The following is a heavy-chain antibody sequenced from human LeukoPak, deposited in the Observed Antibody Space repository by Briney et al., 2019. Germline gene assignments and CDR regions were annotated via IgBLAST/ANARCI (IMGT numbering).Heavy chain of an antibody. CDR3: ARHNYDILTGPPDY. V-gene: IGHV5-51*01. Sequence: GESLKISCKGSGYSFTSYWIGWVRQMPGKGLEWMGVISPGVSDTKYRPSFQGQVTIPADKSISTAYLQWSSLKASDTAMYYCARHNYDILTGPPDYWGQGTLVTVSS. D-gene: IGHD3-9*01. J-gene: IGHJ4*02. CDR1: GYSFTSYW. CDR2: ISPGVSDT.